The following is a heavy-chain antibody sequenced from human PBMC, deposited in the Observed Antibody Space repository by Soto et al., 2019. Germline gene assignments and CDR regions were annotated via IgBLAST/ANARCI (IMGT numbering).Heavy chain of an antibody. Sequence: QVQLVQSGAEVQKPGSSVKVSCKASGGTFSSYTISWVRQAPGQGLEWMGRIIPILGIANYAQKFQGRVTITADKSTSTAYMELSSLRSEDTAVYYCASGYCSSTSCSQWFDPWGQGTLVTVSS. CDR3: ASGYCSSTSCSQWFDP. CDR2: IIPILGIA. CDR1: GGTFSSYT. D-gene: IGHD2-2*03. J-gene: IGHJ5*02. V-gene: IGHV1-69*02.